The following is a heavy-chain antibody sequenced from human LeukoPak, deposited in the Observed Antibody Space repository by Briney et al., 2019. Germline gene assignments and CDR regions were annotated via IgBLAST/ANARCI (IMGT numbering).Heavy chain of an antibody. D-gene: IGHD3-3*01. Sequence: PGGSLRLSCAASGFTFSSYAMSWVRQAPGRGLEWVSAISGSGGSTYYADSVKGRFTISRDNSKNTLYLQMNSLRAEDTAVYYCAKKILDFWSGMDVWGKGTTVTVSS. CDR1: GFTFSSYA. CDR3: AKKILDFWSGMDV. CDR2: ISGSGGST. V-gene: IGHV3-23*01. J-gene: IGHJ6*04.